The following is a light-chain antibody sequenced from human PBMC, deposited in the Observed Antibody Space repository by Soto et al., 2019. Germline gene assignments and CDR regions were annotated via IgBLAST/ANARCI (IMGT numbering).Light chain of an antibody. CDR1: SSDVGGYNY. J-gene: IGLJ1*01. V-gene: IGLV2-14*01. CDR2: DVT. Sequence: QSALTQPASVSGSPGRSITISCTGTSSDVGGYNYVSWYQQHPGRAPKLMIYDVTNRPSGVSNRFSGSKSGNTASLTISGLQAEDEADYYCGSYTSSSTLYVFGTGTKLTVL. CDR3: GSYTSSSTLYV.